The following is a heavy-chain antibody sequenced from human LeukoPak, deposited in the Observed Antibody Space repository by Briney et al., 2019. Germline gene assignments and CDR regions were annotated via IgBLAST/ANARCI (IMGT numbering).Heavy chain of an antibody. V-gene: IGHV3-33*01. CDR1: GFTFSGFG. D-gene: IGHD4-23*01. CDR3: ARGRGADYGGNSGYFDY. Sequence: GGSLRLSCAASGFTFSGFGMHWVRQAPGKGLEWVAVIWYDGSNKHYADSVKGRFTISRDNPKNTLYVQMNSLRAKDTAVYYCARGRGADYGGNSGYFDYWGQGTLVTVSS. CDR2: IWYDGSNK. J-gene: IGHJ4*02.